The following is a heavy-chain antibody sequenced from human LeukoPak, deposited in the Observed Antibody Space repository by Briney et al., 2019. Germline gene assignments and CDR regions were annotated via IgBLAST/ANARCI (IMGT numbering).Heavy chain of an antibody. CDR3: ARGGAGDPFDY. CDR2: INHSGST. V-gene: IGHV4-34*01. Sequence: SETLSLSCAVYGGSFSGYYWSWIRQPPGKGLEWIGEINHSGSTNYNPSLKSRVTISVDTSKNQFSLKLSSVTAADTAVYSCARGGAGDPFDYWGQGTLVTVSS. CDR1: GGSFSGYY. D-gene: IGHD7-27*01. J-gene: IGHJ4*02.